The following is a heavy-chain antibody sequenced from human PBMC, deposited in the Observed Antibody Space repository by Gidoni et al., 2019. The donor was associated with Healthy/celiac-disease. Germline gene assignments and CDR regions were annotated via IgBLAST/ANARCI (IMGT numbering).Heavy chain of an antibody. CDR2: INHSGGT. D-gene: IGHD2-15*01. CDR3: AREGYCSGGSCYGIYRRYYYYYGMDV. J-gene: IGHJ6*02. Sequence: QVQLQQWGAGLLRPSETLSVTCAVYGGSFSGSYWSWIRQPPGKGLEWIGEINHSGGTNYNPSLKSRVTISVDTSKNQFSLKLSSVTAADTAVYYCAREGYCSGGSCYGIYRRYYYYYGMDVWGQGTTVTVSS. V-gene: IGHV4-34*01. CDR1: GGSFSGSY.